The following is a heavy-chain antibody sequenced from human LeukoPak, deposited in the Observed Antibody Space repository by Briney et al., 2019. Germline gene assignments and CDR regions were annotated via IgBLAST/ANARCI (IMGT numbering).Heavy chain of an antibody. CDR2: ISFSGSTI. Sequence: GGSLRLSCAASGFTFSDYYMSWIRQAPGKGLEWVSYISFSGSTIYYADSVKGRFTISRDNARNSLYLQMNSLRAEDTAVYYCARAVSSSVFDYWGQGTLVSVSS. J-gene: IGHJ4*02. D-gene: IGHD6-6*01. CDR3: ARAVSSSVFDY. V-gene: IGHV3-11*04. CDR1: GFTFSDYY.